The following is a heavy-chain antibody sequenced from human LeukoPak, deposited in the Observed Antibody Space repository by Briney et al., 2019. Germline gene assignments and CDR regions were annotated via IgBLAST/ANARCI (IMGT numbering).Heavy chain of an antibody. CDR3: ASQMAVAGKVRQPFDY. J-gene: IGHJ4*02. CDR1: GFILRNYI. V-gene: IGHV3-23*01. D-gene: IGHD6-19*01. Sequence: GGSLRLSCTASGFILRNYIMNWVRQAPGKGLEWVSAISGSGGSTYYADSVKGRFTISRDNSKNTLYLQMNSLRAEDTAVYYCASQMAVAGKVRQPFDYWGQGTLVTVSS. CDR2: ISGSGGST.